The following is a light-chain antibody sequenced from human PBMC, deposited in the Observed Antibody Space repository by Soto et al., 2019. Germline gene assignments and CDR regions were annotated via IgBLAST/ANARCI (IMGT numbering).Light chain of an antibody. CDR3: SSYAGNNXYV. CDR1: SSDVGAYNY. CDR2: EVT. Sequence: QSALTQPPSASGSPGQSVTISCTGTSSDVGAYNYVSWYQQHPGKAPKLMIYEVTKRPSGVPDRFSGSKSGNTASLTVSGLQAEDEADYYCSSYAGNNXYVXXXGTKVTXL. J-gene: IGLJ1*01. V-gene: IGLV2-8*01.